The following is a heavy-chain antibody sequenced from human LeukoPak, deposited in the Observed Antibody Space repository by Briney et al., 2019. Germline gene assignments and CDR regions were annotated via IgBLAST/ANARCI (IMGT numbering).Heavy chain of an antibody. CDR3: ARGKITMVRGVIIDDAFDI. Sequence: ASVKVSCKASGYTFTGYYMHWVRQAPGQGLEWMEWINPNSGGTNYAQKFQGRVTMTRDTSISTAYMELSRLRSDDTAVYYCARGKITMVRGVIIDDAFDIWGQGTMVTVSS. V-gene: IGHV1-2*02. CDR1: GYTFTGYY. CDR2: INPNSGGT. J-gene: IGHJ3*02. D-gene: IGHD3-10*01.